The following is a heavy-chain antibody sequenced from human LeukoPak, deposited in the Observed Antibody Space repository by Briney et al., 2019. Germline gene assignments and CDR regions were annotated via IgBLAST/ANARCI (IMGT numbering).Heavy chain of an antibody. CDR1: GGSFSGYY. CDR2: INHSGST. CDR3: ARSGYVWGSYRPAHFQH. Sequence: SETLSLTCAVYGGSFSGYYWSWIRQPPGKGLEWIGEINHSGSTNYNPSLKSRVTISVDTSKNQFSLKLSSVTAADTAVYYCARSGYVWGSYRPAHFQHWGQGTLVTVSS. D-gene: IGHD3-16*02. V-gene: IGHV4-34*01. J-gene: IGHJ1*01.